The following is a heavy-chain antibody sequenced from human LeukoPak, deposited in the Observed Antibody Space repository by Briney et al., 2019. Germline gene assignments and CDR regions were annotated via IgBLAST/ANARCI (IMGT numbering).Heavy chain of an antibody. D-gene: IGHD1-26*01. CDR1: GYTLTELS. J-gene: IGHJ4*02. V-gene: IGHV1-24*01. Sequence: ASVKVSCKVSGYTLTELSMHWVRQAPGKGLEWMGGFDPEDGETIYAQKFQGRVTMTEDTSTDTACMELSSLRSEDTAVYYCATTYSGSFKAFDYWGQGTLVTVSS. CDR2: FDPEDGET. CDR3: ATTYSGSFKAFDY.